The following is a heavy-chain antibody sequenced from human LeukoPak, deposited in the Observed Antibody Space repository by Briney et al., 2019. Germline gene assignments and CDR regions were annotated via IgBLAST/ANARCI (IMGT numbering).Heavy chain of an antibody. CDR1: GFTFSSYA. D-gene: IGHD3-10*01. CDR2: ISYDGSNK. Sequence: PGRSLRLSCAASGFTFSSYAMHWVRQAPGKGLEWVAVISYDGSNKYYADSVKGRFTISRDNSKNTLYLQMNSLRAEDTAVYYCAKLGGSGSRTPSGFDPWGQGTLVTVSS. J-gene: IGHJ5*02. CDR3: AKLGGSGSRTPSGFDP. V-gene: IGHV3-30-3*01.